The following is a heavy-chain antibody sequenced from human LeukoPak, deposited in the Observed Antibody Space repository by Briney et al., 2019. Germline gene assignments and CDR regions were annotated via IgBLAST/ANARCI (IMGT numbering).Heavy chain of an antibody. D-gene: IGHD3-16*02. CDR1: EYTFTGYY. CDR2: IDPNTGDS. CDR3: ARVDDYVWGSYRPKYYFDY. V-gene: IGHV1-2*02. Sequence: GASVKVSCKASEYTFTGYYIHWVRQAPGQGLEWMGWIDPNTGDSNYVQKFQGRVTMTRDTSISTAYMELSRLRSDDTAVYYCARVDDYVWGSYRPKYYFDYWGQGTLVTVSS. J-gene: IGHJ4*02.